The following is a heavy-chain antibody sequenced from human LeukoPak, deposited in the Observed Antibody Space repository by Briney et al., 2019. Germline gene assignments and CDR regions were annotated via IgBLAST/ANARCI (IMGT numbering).Heavy chain of an antibody. Sequence: PGASVKVSCKASGYTFTSYYMHWVRQAPGRGLEWMGIINPSGGSTSYVQKFQGRVTMTRDTSTSTVYMELSSLRSEDTAVYYYARDDYSGSYRSGYYFDYWGQGTLVTVSS. CDR2: INPSGGST. J-gene: IGHJ4*02. CDR3: ARDDYSGSYRSGYYFDY. D-gene: IGHD1-26*01. V-gene: IGHV1-46*03. CDR1: GYTFTSYY.